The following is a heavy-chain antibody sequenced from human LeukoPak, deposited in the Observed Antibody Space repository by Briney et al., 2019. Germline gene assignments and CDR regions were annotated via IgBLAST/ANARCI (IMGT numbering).Heavy chain of an antibody. V-gene: IGHV1-46*01. D-gene: IGHD4-17*01. CDR1: GYTFTSYY. CDR2: INPSGGST. Sequence: ASVKVSCKASGYTFTSYYMHWVRQAPGQGLEWMGIINPSGGSTSYAQKFQGRVTMTRDTSTSTVYMELSSLRSEDTAVYHCARDRRPYGDYGLFDPWGQGTLVTVSP. CDR3: ARDRRPYGDYGLFDP. J-gene: IGHJ5*02.